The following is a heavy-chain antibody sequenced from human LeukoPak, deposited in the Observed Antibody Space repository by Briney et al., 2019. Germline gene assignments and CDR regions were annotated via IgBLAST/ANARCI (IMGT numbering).Heavy chain of an antibody. Sequence: ASVKVSCKASGYTFTSYAMNWVRQAPGQGLEWMGWINTNTGNPTYAQGFTGRFVFSLDTSVSTAYLQISSLRAEDTAVYYCARAKTFGDIVVVAAARPLGYWGQGTLVTVSS. J-gene: IGHJ4*02. CDR1: GYTFTSYA. D-gene: IGHD2-2*01. CDR3: ARAKTFGDIVVVAAARPLGY. V-gene: IGHV7-4-1*02. CDR2: INTNTGNP.